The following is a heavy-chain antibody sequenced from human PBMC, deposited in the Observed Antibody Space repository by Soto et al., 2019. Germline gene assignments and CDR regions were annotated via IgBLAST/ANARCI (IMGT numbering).Heavy chain of an antibody. Sequence: RLSCAASGFTFSSYAMHWVRQAPGKGLEWVAVISYDGSNKYYADSVKGRFTISRDNSKNTLYLQMNSLRAEDTAVYYCARVEATVGAHAFDIWGQGTMVTVSS. V-gene: IGHV3-30-3*01. CDR2: ISYDGSNK. D-gene: IGHD1-26*01. CDR1: GFTFSSYA. CDR3: ARVEATVGAHAFDI. J-gene: IGHJ3*02.